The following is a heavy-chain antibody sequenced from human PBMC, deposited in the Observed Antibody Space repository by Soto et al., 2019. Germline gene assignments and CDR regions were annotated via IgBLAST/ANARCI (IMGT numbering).Heavy chain of an antibody. D-gene: IGHD3-16*01. V-gene: IGHV4-4*02. CDR2: LHHDGTT. CDR3: ATQTISYTWGV. J-gene: IGHJ6*02. Sequence: QVQLQESGPGLVKPSETLSLTCTVSGGPITTTIWWAWVRLPPGKGLEWIGELHHDGTTNYNPSRESRITMSLDKSNNHFSLKLTSVTAADTAIDYWATQTISYTWGVWGRGTTVTVSS. CDR1: GGPITTTIW.